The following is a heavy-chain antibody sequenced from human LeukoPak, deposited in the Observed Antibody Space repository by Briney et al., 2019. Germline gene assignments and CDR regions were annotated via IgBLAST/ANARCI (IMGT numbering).Heavy chain of an antibody. Sequence: SETLSLTCSVSGSSIRVSNYYWAWIRQHPGKGLEWIGNVYYSGSTRYNPSLKSRVTISIDTSKSQFSLRLSSVTAADTAIYYCARNRIPYGDGVDSWGQGSLVTVSS. CDR1: GSSIRVSNYY. CDR3: ARNRIPYGDGVDS. CDR2: VYYSGST. D-gene: IGHD4-17*01. V-gene: IGHV4-39*07. J-gene: IGHJ4*02.